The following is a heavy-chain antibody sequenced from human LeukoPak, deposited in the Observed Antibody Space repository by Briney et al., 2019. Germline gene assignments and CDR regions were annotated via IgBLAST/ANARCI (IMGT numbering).Heavy chain of an antibody. CDR3: ARVFLRFDFDY. D-gene: IGHD3-10*01. CDR1: CGSISSSSYY. V-gene: IGHV4-39*01. Sequence: PSETLSLTCTVSCGSISSSSYYWGWIRQPPGKGLEWIGSIYYSGSTYYNPSLKSRVTISVDTSKNQFSLKLSSVTAADTAVYYCARVFLRFDFDYWGQGTLVTVSS. J-gene: IGHJ4*02. CDR2: IYYSGST.